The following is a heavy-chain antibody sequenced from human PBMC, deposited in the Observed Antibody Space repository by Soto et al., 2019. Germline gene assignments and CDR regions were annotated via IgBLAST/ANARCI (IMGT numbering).Heavy chain of an antibody. J-gene: IGHJ5*02. D-gene: IGHD3-16*01. CDR2: INRSGST. CDR1: GGSFSGYY. CDR3: ARGPLRSWFDL. Sequence: QVQLQQWGAGLLKASETLSLTCAVYGGSFSGYYWNWIRQPPGKGLEWIGEINRSGSTKYNPSLKSRVTISIDTSTNQFSLKLSSVTAADTAVYYCARGPLRSWFDLWGQGILVTVSS. V-gene: IGHV4-34*01.